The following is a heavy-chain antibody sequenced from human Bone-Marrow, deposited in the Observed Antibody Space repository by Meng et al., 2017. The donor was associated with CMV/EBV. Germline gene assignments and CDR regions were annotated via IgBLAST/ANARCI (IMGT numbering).Heavy chain of an antibody. CDR2: ISSSSGYI. CDR1: GFTLSSFT. J-gene: IGHJ4*02. Sequence: GGPLRLSCAASGFTLSSFTMSWVRQAPGKGLEWVSSISSSSGYIYHADSVKGRFTISRDNAKSTVFLQMNSLRVEDTAVYHCAKEGILWGGYQLLSYYFHYWGQGTLVTVSS. CDR3: AKEGILWGGYQLLSYYFHY. D-gene: IGHD2-2*01. V-gene: IGHV3-21*06.